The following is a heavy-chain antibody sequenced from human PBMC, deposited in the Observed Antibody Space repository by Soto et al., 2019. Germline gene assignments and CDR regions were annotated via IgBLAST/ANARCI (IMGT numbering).Heavy chain of an antibody. CDR1: CGSVSSGSYY. D-gene: IGHD6-13*01. J-gene: IGHJ4*02. Sequence: SETLSLTCTVSCGSVSSGSYYWSWIRQPPGKGLEWIGYIYYSGSTNYNPSLKSRVTISVDTSKNQFSLKLSSVTAADTAVYYCATGIAAAGTRYWGQGTLVTVSS. CDR2: IYYSGST. CDR3: ATGIAAAGTRY. V-gene: IGHV4-61*01.